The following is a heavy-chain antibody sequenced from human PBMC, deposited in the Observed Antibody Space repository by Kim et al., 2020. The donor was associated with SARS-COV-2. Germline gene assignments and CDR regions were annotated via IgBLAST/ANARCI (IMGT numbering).Heavy chain of an antibody. Sequence: RYGPSFQGQVTISADKSISTAYLQWSSLKASDTAMYYCARMYDRSPYFFDFWGRGTMISVSS. D-gene: IGHD2-8*01. J-gene: IGHJ4*02. CDR3: ARMYDRSPYFFDF. V-gene: IGHV5-51*01.